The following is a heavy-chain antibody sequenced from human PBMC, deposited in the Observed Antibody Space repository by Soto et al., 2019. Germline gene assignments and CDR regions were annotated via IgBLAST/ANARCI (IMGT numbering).Heavy chain of an antibody. CDR2: INPKSGGT. Sequence: GASVKVSCKASGYSFTDYHIHWVRQAPGQGLEWLGRINPKSGGTSTAQKFQGWVTMTTDTSISTASMELTRLTSDDTAIYYCARGDSTDCSNVVCSFFSNNAMDVWGQGTTVTVSS. CDR1: GYSFTDYH. CDR3: ARGDSTDCSNVVCSFFSNNAMDV. V-gene: IGHV1-2*04. D-gene: IGHD2-8*01. J-gene: IGHJ6*02.